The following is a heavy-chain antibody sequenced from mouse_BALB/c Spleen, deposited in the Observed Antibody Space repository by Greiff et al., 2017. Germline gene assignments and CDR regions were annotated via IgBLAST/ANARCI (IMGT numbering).Heavy chain of an antibody. CDR1: GYTFTSYW. Sequence: QVQLKQPGAELVKPGASVKLSCKASGYTFTSYWMHWVKQRPGQGLEWIGEINPSNGRTNYNEKFKSKATLTVDKSSSTAYMQLSSLTSEDSAVYYWANIWVYYFAMDYWGQGTSVTVSS. J-gene: IGHJ4*01. CDR3: ANIWVYYFAMDY. D-gene: IGHD4-1*01. V-gene: IGHV1S81*02. CDR2: INPSNGRT.